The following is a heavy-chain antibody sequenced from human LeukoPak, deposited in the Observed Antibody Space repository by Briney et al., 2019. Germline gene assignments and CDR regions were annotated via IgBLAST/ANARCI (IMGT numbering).Heavy chain of an antibody. CDR3: VSGPYTSSWSGAFEM. CDR2: INSGGTST. CDR1: GFTFSSHW. D-gene: IGHD6-13*01. V-gene: IGHV3-74*01. J-gene: IGHJ3*02. Sequence: GGSLRLSCAASGFTFSSHWMHWVRQAPGKGLVWVSRINSGGTSTTYADSVKGRFTVSRDNAKNTLYLQMNSLRDEDSAVYFCVSGPYTSSWSGAFEMWGQGTMVSVSS.